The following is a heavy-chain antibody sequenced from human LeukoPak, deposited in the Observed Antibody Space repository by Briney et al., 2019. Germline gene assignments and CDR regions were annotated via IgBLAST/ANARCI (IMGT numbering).Heavy chain of an antibody. D-gene: IGHD4-23*01. V-gene: IGHV4-30-4*01. Sequence: SQTLSLTCTVSGGSISSGDYYWSWIRQPPGKGLEWIGYIYYSGSTYYNPSLKSRVTISVDTSKNQFSLKLSSVTAADTAVYYCAREALIYGGNSWGGYYFDYWGQGTLVTVSS. CDR3: AREALIYGGNSWGGYYFDY. CDR2: IYYSGST. CDR1: GGSISSGDYY. J-gene: IGHJ4*02.